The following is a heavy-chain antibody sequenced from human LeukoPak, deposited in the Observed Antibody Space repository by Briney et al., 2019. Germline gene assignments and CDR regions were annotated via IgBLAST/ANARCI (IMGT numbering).Heavy chain of an antibody. D-gene: IGHD3-3*01. CDR3: ASQGHYDFWSGTRFDY. J-gene: IGHJ4*02. V-gene: IGHV4-4*09. CDR2: IYTSGST. Sequence: SETLSLTCTVSGGSISSYYWSWIRQPPGKGLEWIGYIYTSGSTNYNPSLKSRVTISVDTSKNQFSLKLSSVTAADTAVYYCASQGHYDFWSGTRFDYWGQGTLVTVSS. CDR1: GGSISSYY.